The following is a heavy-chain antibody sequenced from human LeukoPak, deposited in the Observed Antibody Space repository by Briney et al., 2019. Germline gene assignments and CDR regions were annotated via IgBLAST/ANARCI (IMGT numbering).Heavy chain of an antibody. J-gene: IGHJ4*02. Sequence: PGGSLRLSCVASGLPIADFAMHWVRQAPGKGLEWVSLISGDGVSTFYADSVKGRFSISRDNSKNSLSLKMNSLRTEDTAMYYCARESGKFDYWGQGTLVAVSS. CDR1: GLPIADFA. CDR2: ISGDGVST. V-gene: IGHV3-43*02. CDR3: ARESGKFDY.